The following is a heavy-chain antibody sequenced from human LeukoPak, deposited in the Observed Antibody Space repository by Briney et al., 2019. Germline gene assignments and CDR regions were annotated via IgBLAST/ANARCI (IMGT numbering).Heavy chain of an antibody. D-gene: IGHD3-10*01. J-gene: IGHJ5*02. Sequence: PSETLSLTCTVSGYSISSGYYWGWIRQPPGKGLEWIGNIYPTGSTYYNPSLKSRVTISVDTSKKQFSLKLSSVTAADTAVYYCARHVGFITMVRGVINNNWFDPWGQGTLVTVSS. V-gene: IGHV4-38-2*02. CDR2: IYPTGST. CDR3: ARHVGFITMVRGVINNNWFDP. CDR1: GYSISSGYY.